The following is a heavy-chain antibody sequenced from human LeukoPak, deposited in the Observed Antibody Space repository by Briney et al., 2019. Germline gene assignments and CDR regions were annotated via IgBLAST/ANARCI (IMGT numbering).Heavy chain of an antibody. Sequence: ASVKVSCKASGYTFTGYYMHWVRQAPGKGLEWMGGFDPEDGETIYAQKFQGRVTMTEDTSTDTAYMELSSLRSEDTAVYYCATGFDIWGQGTMVTVSS. CDR2: FDPEDGET. CDR1: GYTFTGYY. CDR3: ATGFDI. V-gene: IGHV1-24*01. J-gene: IGHJ3*02.